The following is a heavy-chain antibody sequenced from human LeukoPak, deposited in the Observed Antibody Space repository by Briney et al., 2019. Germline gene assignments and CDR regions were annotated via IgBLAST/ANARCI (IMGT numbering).Heavy chain of an antibody. CDR3: ARAGYCSSTSCYGVYYYYGMDV. D-gene: IGHD2-2*01. V-gene: IGHV3-48*02. Sequence: GGSLRLSCAASGFTFSSYSMNWVRQAPGKGLEWVSYISSSSSTIYYADSVKGRLTISRDNAKNSLYLQMNSLRDEDTAVYYCARAGYCSSTSCYGVYYYYGMDVWGQGTTVTVSS. CDR1: GFTFSSYS. J-gene: IGHJ6*02. CDR2: ISSSSSTI.